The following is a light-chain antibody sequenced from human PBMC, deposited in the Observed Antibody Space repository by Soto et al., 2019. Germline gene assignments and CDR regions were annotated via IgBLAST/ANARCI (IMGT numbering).Light chain of an antibody. CDR3: CLYAGSSTFYV. V-gene: IGLV2-23*03. CDR1: SSGVGSYNH. CDR2: EGS. Sequence: QSVLTQPASVSGSPGQSITISCTGTSSGVGSYNHVSWYQQHPGKVPKLLIYEGSKRPSGVSNRFSGSGSGNTASLTISGLQAEDEADYYCCLYAGSSTFYVFATGTKVTV. J-gene: IGLJ1*01.